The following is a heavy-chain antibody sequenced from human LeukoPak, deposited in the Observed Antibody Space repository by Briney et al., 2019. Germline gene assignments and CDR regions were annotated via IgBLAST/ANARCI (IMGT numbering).Heavy chain of an antibody. CDR2: IWYDGNNK. J-gene: IGHJ4*02. CDR3: ARDGGDTVTSPFDY. D-gene: IGHD4-17*01. V-gene: IGHV3-33*01. CDR1: GFTFSAYG. Sequence: TLRLSCAASGFTFSAYGMHWVRQAPGKGLEWVAVIWYDGNNKYYADSVKGRFTISRDNSKNTLYLQMNSLRAEDTAVYYCARDGGDTVTSPFDYWGQGTLVTVSS.